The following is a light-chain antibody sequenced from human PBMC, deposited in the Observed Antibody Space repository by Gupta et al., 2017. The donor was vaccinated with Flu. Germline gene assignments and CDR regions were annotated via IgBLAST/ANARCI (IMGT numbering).Light chain of an antibody. V-gene: IGKV2-28*01. CDR1: QSLLHSNGYTY. Sequence: DIVMTQSPLSLSVTPGEPASISCRSSQSLLHSNGYTYLDWYLQRPGQSPQLLIYFVSNRASGVPDRFRGSGSGTDFTLTIRRVEAEDVGIYYCMQALQTPFTFGPGTKVDI. CDR2: FVS. J-gene: IGKJ3*01. CDR3: MQALQTPFT.